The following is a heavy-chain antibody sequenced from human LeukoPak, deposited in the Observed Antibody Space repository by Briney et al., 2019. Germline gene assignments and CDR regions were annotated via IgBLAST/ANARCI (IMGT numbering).Heavy chain of an antibody. CDR2: IYYSGST. D-gene: IGHD3-9*01. J-gene: IGHJ4*02. Sequence: SETLSLTCTVSGGSISRSSYYWGWIRQPPGKGLEWIGSIYYSGSTYYNPSLKSRVTISVDTSKNQFSLKLSSVTAADTAVYYCARELSVELLNGYSPFDYWGQGTLVTVSS. V-gene: IGHV4-39*02. CDR1: GGSISRSSYY. CDR3: ARELSVELLNGYSPFDY.